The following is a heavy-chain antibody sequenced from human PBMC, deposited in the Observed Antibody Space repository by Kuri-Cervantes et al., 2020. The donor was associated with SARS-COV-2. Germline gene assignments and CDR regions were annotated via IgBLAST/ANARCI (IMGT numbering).Heavy chain of an antibody. V-gene: IGHV3-53*01. CDR1: GFTVSSNY. J-gene: IGHJ3*02. Sequence: ETLSLTCAASGFTVSSNYMSWVRQAPGKGLEWVSVIYSGGSTYYADSVKGRFTISRDNSKNTLYLQMNSLRAEDTAVYYWAREMKEGAVMGAFDIWGQGTMVTVSS. CDR3: AREMKEGAVMGAFDI. D-gene: IGHD1-26*01. CDR2: IYSGGST.